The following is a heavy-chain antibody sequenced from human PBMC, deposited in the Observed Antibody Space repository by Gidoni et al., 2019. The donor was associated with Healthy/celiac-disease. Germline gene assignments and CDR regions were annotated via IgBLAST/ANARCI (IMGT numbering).Heavy chain of an antibody. CDR2: TYTSGST. J-gene: IGHJ5*02. D-gene: IGHD3-10*01. Sequence: QVQLQESGPGLVKPSETLSLTCTVSGGSISSYYWSWIRRPAGQGLEWLGRTYTSGSTNYNPSLKSRVTISVDTSKNQFSLKLSSVTAADTAVYYCARDLSAGDNWFDPWGQGTLVTVSS. V-gene: IGHV4-4*07. CDR1: GGSISSYY. CDR3: ARDLSAGDNWFDP.